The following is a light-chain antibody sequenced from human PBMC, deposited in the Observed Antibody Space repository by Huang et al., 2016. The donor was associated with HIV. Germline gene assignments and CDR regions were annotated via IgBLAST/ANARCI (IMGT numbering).Light chain of an antibody. V-gene: IGKV3-15*01. J-gene: IGKJ3*01. CDR3: QQYNNWPIFT. CDR2: DAS. CDR1: QSVSSN. Sequence: EIVMTQSPATLSVSPGERATLSCRASQSVSSNFAWYHEKPGQALRLLIYDASTRAAGSPARFSGSGSATKFTLTISSLQYEDFAVYYCQQYNNWPIFTFGPGTKVDIK.